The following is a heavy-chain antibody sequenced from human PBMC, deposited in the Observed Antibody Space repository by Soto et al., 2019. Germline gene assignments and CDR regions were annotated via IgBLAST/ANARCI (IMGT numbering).Heavy chain of an antibody. Sequence: QTLSLTCAISGDSVSSNSAAWNWIRQSPSRGLEWLGRAYYRSQWYYDSAVSVKSRITVIPDTSKNQFSLHLSSVTPEDTAINYCTKQKGDSRTYNGLGVWGQVTTVTVSS. J-gene: IGHJ6*02. D-gene: IGHD2-21*02. CDR2: AYYRSQWYY. CDR1: GDSVSSNSAA. V-gene: IGHV6-1*01. CDR3: TKQKGDSRTYNGLGV.